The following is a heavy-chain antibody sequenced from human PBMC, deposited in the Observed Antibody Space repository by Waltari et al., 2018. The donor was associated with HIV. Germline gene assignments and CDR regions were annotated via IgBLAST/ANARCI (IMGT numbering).Heavy chain of an antibody. CDR1: GSSIRSGDYY. CDR2: LSYGGSS. V-gene: IGHV4-39*07. Sequence: HLQLRESGPGLVRPSDTLSLTCTVSGSSIRSGDYYWTWIRQPPGKGLEWIASLSYGGSSYYQASLRSRVTTSVLTSRNQFSLNLTSVTAADSAVYYCARAGVETAILFDTWGQGSLVTVSS. CDR3: ARAGVETAILFDT. J-gene: IGHJ5*02. D-gene: IGHD2-21*02.